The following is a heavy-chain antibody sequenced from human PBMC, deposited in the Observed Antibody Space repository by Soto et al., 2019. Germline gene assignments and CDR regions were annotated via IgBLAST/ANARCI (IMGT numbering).Heavy chain of an antibody. Sequence: QVQLVESGGGVVQPGRSLRLSCAASGFTFSSYGMHWVRQAPGKGLEWVSVIWYDGSKKYYADSVKGRFTISRDNSKTELYLRMNSLRAEDTAVYYCAIIEVAGTVLDYWGQGTLVTVSS. CDR1: GFTFSSYG. J-gene: IGHJ4*02. CDR3: AIIEVAGTVLDY. D-gene: IGHD6-19*01. V-gene: IGHV3-33*01. CDR2: IWYDGSKK.